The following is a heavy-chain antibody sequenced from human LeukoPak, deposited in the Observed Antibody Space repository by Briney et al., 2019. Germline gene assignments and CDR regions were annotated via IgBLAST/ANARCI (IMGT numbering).Heavy chain of an antibody. D-gene: IGHD2-2*01. CDR1: GFTFSDYA. CDR3: TRDRVPAAISLDY. Sequence: GGSLRLSCTASGFTFSDYAMSWFRQAPGKGLEWVGFIRSKAYGGTTEYAASVKGRFTISRDDSKSIAYLQMNSLKTEDTAVYYCTRDRVPAAISLDYWGQGTLVTVSS. V-gene: IGHV3-49*03. CDR2: IRSKAYGGTT. J-gene: IGHJ4*02.